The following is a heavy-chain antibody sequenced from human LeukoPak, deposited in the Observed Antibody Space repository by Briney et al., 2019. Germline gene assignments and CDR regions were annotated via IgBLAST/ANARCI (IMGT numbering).Heavy chain of an antibody. J-gene: IGHJ4*02. D-gene: IGHD3-10*01. CDR2: MNPNSGNT. Sequence: ASVKVSCKASGYTFTSYDINWVRQATGQGLEWMGWMNPNSGNTGYAQKFQGRVTMTRNTSISTAYMELSSLRSEDTAVYYCARGLVVLLWFGEFGPFDYWGQGTLVTVSS. CDR1: GYTFTSYD. CDR3: ARGLVVLLWFGEFGPFDY. V-gene: IGHV1-8*01.